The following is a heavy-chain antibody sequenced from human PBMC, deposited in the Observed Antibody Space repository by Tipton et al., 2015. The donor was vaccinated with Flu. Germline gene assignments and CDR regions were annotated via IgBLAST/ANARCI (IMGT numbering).Heavy chain of an antibody. CDR3: AKDHNDWDYWYFDL. CDR2: ITYGGTT. D-gene: IGHD3-16*01. J-gene: IGHJ2*01. Sequence: SLRLSCAASGFTFSSYAMSWVRQAPGKGLEWVSAITYGGTTYSADSVKGRFTISRDNSKNMVYLQMNTLRAEDTAVYYCAKDHNDWDYWYFDLWGRGTLVTVSS. V-gene: IGHV3-23*01. CDR1: GFTFSSYA.